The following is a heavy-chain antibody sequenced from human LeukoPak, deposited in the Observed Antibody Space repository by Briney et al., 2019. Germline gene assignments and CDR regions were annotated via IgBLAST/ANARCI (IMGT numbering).Heavy chain of an antibody. CDR3: AKTQGYYDA. Sequence: PGGSLRLSCAASGFTFRSYWMHWVRQAPGKGLEWVSRVIRDGSFTNYADSVKGRFTISRDNSKNTLYLQMNSLRADDTAVYYCAKTQGYYDAWGQGALVTVSS. D-gene: IGHD2-15*01. CDR2: VIRDGSFT. V-gene: IGHV3-74*01. CDR1: GFTFRSYW. J-gene: IGHJ5*02.